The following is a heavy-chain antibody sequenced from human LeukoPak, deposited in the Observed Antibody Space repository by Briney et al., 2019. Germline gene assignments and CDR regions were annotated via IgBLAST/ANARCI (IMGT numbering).Heavy chain of an antibody. V-gene: IGHV3-9*01. CDR2: ISWNRGSI. CDR1: GFTFDDYA. Sequence: GGSLRLSCAASGFTFDDYAMHWVRQAPGKGLEWVSGISWNRGSIGYADSVKGRFTISRDNAKNSLYLQMNSLRAEDTALYYCAKDLYYYDSSGSNAFDIWGQGTMVTVSS. J-gene: IGHJ3*02. CDR3: AKDLYYYDSSGSNAFDI. D-gene: IGHD3-22*01.